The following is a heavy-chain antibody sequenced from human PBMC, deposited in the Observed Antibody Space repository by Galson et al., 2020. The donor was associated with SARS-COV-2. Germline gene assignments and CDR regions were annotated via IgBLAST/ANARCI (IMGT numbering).Heavy chain of an antibody. CDR2: IMWNSNRI. V-gene: IGHV3-9*02. CDR1: GYTTPDHA. Sequence: SLQIPCVGSGYTTPDHAMHWVRHTTGKGLEWVGGIMWNSNRIEYTDSVKGRFTISRDNAKNSLFLQMKNLGVGDTALYYCTKDIAPGGLGVWGQGTTV. J-gene: IGHJ6*02. D-gene: IGHD6-13*01. CDR3: TKDIAPGGLGV.